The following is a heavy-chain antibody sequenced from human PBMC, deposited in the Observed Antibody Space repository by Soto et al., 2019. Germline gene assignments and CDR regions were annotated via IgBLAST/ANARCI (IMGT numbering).Heavy chain of an antibody. CDR1: GFTFSNYS. Sequence: GGSLRLSCAASGFTFSNYSMNWVRQAPGKGLEWVSYISSSSSTIYYADSVKGRFTISRDNAKNSLYLQMNSLRDEDTAVYYCARDPLEIWSGELFSPFDYWGQGTLVTVSS. V-gene: IGHV3-48*02. CDR3: ARDPLEIWSGELFSPFDY. CDR2: ISSSSSTI. J-gene: IGHJ4*02. D-gene: IGHD3-10*01.